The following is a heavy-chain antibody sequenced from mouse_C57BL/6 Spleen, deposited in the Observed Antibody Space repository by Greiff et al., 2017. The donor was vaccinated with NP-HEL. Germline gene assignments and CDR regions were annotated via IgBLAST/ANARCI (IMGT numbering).Heavy chain of an antibody. D-gene: IGHD4-1*01. CDR2: INPNNGGT. V-gene: IGHV1-22*01. Sequence: EVQLQQPGAELVKPGASVKLSCKASGYTFTDYNMHWVKQSHGKSLEWIGYINPNNGGTSYNQKFKGKATLTVNKSSSTAYMELRSLTSEDSAVYYCARQGSSGTYYFDYWGQGTTLTVSS. CDR3: ARQGSSGTYYFDY. J-gene: IGHJ2*01. CDR1: GYTFTDYN.